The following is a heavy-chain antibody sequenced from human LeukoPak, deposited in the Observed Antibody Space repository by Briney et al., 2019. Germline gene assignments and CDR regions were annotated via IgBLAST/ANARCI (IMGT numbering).Heavy chain of an antibody. CDR1: GYTFTNYA. J-gene: IGHJ4*02. D-gene: IGHD6-13*01. CDR2: INAGNGNT. V-gene: IGHV1-3*01. CDR3: ARDKTNTWYGAIDY. Sequence: ASVKVSCKASGYTFTNYAMHWVRQAPGQRLEWMGWINAGNGNTYYAQKFRGRVIITRDTSASTAYMELSSLTSADTAVYYCARDKTNTWYGAIDYWGQGTLVTASS.